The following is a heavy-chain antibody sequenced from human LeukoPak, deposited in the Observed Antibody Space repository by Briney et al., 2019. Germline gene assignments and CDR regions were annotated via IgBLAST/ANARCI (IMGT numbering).Heavy chain of an antibody. CDR2: IYYSGST. CDR3: ASTINNDYGDYGRFDY. D-gene: IGHD4-17*01. V-gene: IGHV4-30-4*08. Sequence: SETLPLTCTVSGGSISSGDYYWSWIRQPPGKGLEWIGYIYYSGSTYYNPSLKSRVTISVDTSKNQFSLKLSSVTAADTAVYYCASTINNDYGDYGRFDYWGQGTLVTVSS. J-gene: IGHJ4*02. CDR1: GGSISSGDYY.